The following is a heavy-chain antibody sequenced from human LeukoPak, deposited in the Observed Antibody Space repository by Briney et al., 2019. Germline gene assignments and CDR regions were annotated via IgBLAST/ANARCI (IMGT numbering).Heavy chain of an antibody. D-gene: IGHD2-15*01. CDR1: GFTVSSNY. V-gene: IGHV3-53*01. CDR2: IYSGGST. CDR3: AKDRGRSGGSCYPAYFDY. J-gene: IGHJ4*02. Sequence: GGSLRLSCAASGFTVSSNYMSWVRQAPGKGLEWVSVIYSGGSTYYADSVKGRFTISRDNSKNTLYLQMNSLRAEDTAVYYCAKDRGRSGGSCYPAYFDYWGQGTLVTVSS.